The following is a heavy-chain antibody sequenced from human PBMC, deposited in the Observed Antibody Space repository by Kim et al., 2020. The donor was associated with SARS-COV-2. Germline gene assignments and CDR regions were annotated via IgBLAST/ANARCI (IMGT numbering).Heavy chain of an antibody. J-gene: IGHJ6*02. CDR1: GFTFGDYA. D-gene: IGHD3-22*01. Sequence: GGSLRLSCTASGFTFGDYAMSWVRQAPGKGLEWVGFIRSKAYGGTTEYAASVKGRFTISRDYSKSIAYLQMNSLKTEDTAVYYCTREPYYDSSGYYSDYYYGMDVWGQGTTVTVSS. V-gene: IGHV3-49*04. CDR3: TREPYYDSSGYYSDYYYGMDV. CDR2: IRSKAYGGTT.